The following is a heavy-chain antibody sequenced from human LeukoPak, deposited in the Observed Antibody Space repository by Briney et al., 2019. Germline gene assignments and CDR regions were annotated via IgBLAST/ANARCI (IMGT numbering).Heavy chain of an antibody. CDR2: ISGSGGST. Sequence: PGGSLRLSCAASGFTFSSYAMSWVCQAPGKGLEWVSAISGSGGSTYYADSVKGRFTISRDNSKNTLYLQMNSLRAEDTAVYYCAKGDGSGSYYNRGPFDYWGQGTLVTVSS. CDR1: GFTFSSYA. J-gene: IGHJ4*02. V-gene: IGHV3-23*01. D-gene: IGHD3-10*01. CDR3: AKGDGSGSYYNRGPFDY.